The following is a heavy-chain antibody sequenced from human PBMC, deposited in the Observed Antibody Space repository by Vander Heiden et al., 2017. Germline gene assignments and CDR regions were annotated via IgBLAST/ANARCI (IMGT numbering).Heavy chain of an antibody. CDR3: AKGAGYRGYGLIDY. J-gene: IGHJ4*02. Sequence: DVQLVESGGALVQPGRSLRLFCAASGFTFDDYAMQWVRQAPGKGLEWVSHISWNSGSIDYADSVKGRFIISRDNAKNSLYLQMNSLRVEDTALYYCAKGAGYRGYGLIDYWGQGTLVTVSS. CDR1: GFTFDDYA. CDR2: ISWNSGSI. V-gene: IGHV3-9*01. D-gene: IGHD5-12*01.